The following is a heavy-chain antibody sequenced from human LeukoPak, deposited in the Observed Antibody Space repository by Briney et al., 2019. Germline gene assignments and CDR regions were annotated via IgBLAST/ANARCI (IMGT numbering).Heavy chain of an antibody. V-gene: IGHV3-74*01. J-gene: IGHJ4*02. CDR1: GLTFSSYW. D-gene: IGHD5-18*01. CDR3: ALDYPARGYSYGYGVDY. CDR2: INSDGSST. Sequence: GGSLRLSCAASGLTFSSYWMHWVRQAPGKGLVWVSRINSDGSSTSNAESVKGRFTISRDNAKNTLYLQMNSLRAEDTAVYYCALDYPARGYSYGYGVDYWGQGTLVTVSS.